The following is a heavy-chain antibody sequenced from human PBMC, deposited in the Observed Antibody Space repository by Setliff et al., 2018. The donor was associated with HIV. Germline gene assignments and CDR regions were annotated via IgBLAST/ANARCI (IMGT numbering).Heavy chain of an antibody. CDR2: IKADGSEK. D-gene: IGHD6-13*01. J-gene: IGHJ6*02. Sequence: GGSLRLSCAASGFTFSTYWMGWIRQVPGKGLEWVANIKADGSEKYYMNSVKGRFTISRDNAKNSLYLQMNSLRAEVTAVYYCAKGPAAGTLYYYYGMDVWGQGTLVTVSS. CDR1: GFTFSTYW. CDR3: AKGPAAGTLYYYYGMDV. V-gene: IGHV3-7*01.